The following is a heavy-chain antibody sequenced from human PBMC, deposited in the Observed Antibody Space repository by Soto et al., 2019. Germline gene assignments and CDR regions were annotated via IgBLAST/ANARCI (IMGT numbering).Heavy chain of an antibody. D-gene: IGHD5-12*01. CDR1: GYTFTSYG. CDR3: ARDYSGYDLMGYYYYYMDV. CDR2: ISAYNGNT. J-gene: IGHJ6*03. V-gene: IGHV1-18*01. Sequence: QVQLVQSGAEVKKPGASVKVSCKASGYTFTSYGISWVRQAPGQGLEWMGWISAYNGNTNYAQKLQGRVTMTTDTPTSTAYMELRILRSDDTAVYYCARDYSGYDLMGYYYYYMDVWGKGTTVTVSS.